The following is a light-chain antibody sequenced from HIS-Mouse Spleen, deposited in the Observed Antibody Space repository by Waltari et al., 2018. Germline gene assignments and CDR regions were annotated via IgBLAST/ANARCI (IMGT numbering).Light chain of an antibody. J-gene: IGKJ1*01. CDR3: QQYGSSPGT. V-gene: IGKV3-20*01. CDR1: QSVSSSY. CDR2: GAS. Sequence: EIVLTQAPGPLSLSPGERATLSCSASQSVSSSYLAWYQQKPGQAPRLLIYGASSRATGIPDRFSGSGSGTDFTLTISRLEPEDFAVYYCQQYGSSPGTFGQGTKVEIK.